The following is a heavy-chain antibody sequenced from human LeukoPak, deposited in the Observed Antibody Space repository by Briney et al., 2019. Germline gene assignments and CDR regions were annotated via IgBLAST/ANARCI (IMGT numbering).Heavy chain of an antibody. CDR3: ARGAGAICD. CDR1: GFTFSSFS. Sequence: HPGGSLRLSCAVSGFTFSSFSMTWVGQAPAKGRDWVANIKQDGGEKSYVDSAKGRFTISRDNAKNSRYLEMNSLRVEDTAGYHCARGAGAICDWGQGILVIVSS. V-gene: IGHV3-7*03. CDR2: IKQDGGEK. D-gene: IGHD3-10*01. J-gene: IGHJ4*02.